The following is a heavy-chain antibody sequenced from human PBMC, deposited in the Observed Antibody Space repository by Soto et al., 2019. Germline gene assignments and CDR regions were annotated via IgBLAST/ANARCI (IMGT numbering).Heavy chain of an antibody. D-gene: IGHD3-10*01. J-gene: IGHJ6*02. CDR3: ATMRELWFGEGAVMDV. V-gene: IGHV5-10-1*01. CDR1: GYSFTSYW. Sequence: GESLKISCKGSGYSFTSYWISWVRQMPGKGLEWMGRIDPSDSYTNYSPSFQGHVTISADKSISTAYLQWSSLKASDAAMYYCATMRELWFGEGAVMDVWGQGTTVTVSS. CDR2: IDPSDSYT.